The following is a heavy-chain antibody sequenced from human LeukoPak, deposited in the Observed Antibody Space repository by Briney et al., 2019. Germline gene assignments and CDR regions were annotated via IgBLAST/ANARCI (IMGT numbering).Heavy chain of an antibody. V-gene: IGHV1-8*01. D-gene: IGHD1-1*01. CDR3: ARDAFRYNDKPSNWFDP. CDR1: GYTFTSYD. CDR2: MNPNSGNT. Sequence: ASVKVSCKASGYTFTSYDINWVRQATGQGLEWMGWMNPNSGNTGYAQKFQGRVTMTRNTSISTAYMELSSLRSEDTAVYYCARDAFRYNDKPSNWFDPWGQGTLVTVSS. J-gene: IGHJ5*02.